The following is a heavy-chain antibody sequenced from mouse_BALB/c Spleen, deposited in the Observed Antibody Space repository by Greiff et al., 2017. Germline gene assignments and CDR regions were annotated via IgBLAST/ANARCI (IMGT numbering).Heavy chain of an antibody. V-gene: IGHV5-17*02. CDR1: GFTFSSFG. J-gene: IGHJ2*01. CDR3: ARSSYYGSRGGDYFDY. CDR2: ISSGSSTI. Sequence: DVMLVESGGGLVQPGGSRKLSCAASGFTFSSFGMHWVRQAPEKGLEWVAYISSGSSTIYYADTVKGRFTISRDNPKNTLFLQMTSLRSEDTAMYYCARSSYYGSRGGDYFDYWGQGTTLTVSS. D-gene: IGHD1-1*01.